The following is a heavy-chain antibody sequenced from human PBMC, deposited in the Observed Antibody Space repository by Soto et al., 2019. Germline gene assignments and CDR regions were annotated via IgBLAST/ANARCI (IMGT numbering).Heavy chain of an antibody. CDR2: IYHSGST. D-gene: IGHD3-22*01. J-gene: IGHJ4*01. Sequence: TPSLTRALSCGSISSGCCSWRLVRQPPGKGLEWIGYIYHSGSTYYNPSLKSRVTISVDRSKNQFSLKLSSVTAADTAVYYCARLGDYYQAFDYWGHGALVTVSS. V-gene: IGHV4-30-2*01. CDR3: ARLGDYYQAFDY. CDR1: CGSISSGCCS.